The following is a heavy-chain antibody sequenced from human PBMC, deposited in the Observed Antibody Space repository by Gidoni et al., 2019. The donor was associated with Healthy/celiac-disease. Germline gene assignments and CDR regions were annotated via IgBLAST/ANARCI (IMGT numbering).Heavy chain of an antibody. D-gene: IGHD6-6*01. J-gene: IGHJ4*02. CDR2: ISSSSSYI. Sequence: EVQLVESGGGLVKPGGSLRLSCAASGFTFSSYSMNWVRQAPGKGLGWVSSISSSSSYIYYADSVKGRFTISRDNAKNSLYLQMNSLRAEDTAVYYCARKGSKAAPNDYWGQGTLVTVSS. V-gene: IGHV3-21*01. CDR1: GFTFSSYS. CDR3: ARKGSKAAPNDY.